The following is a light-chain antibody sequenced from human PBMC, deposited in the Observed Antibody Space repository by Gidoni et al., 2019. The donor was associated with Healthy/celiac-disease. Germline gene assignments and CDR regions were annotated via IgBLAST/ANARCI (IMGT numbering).Light chain of an antibody. Sequence: QAGLTQPPSVSKGLRQTATLTCTGNSNNVGNQGAAWLQQHQGHPPKLLSYRNNNRPSGISERFSASRSGNTASLTITGLQPEDEADYYCSAWDRSLSAHVFGTGTKVTVL. CDR1: SNNVGNQG. J-gene: IGLJ1*01. CDR2: RNN. CDR3: SAWDRSLSAHV. V-gene: IGLV10-54*04.